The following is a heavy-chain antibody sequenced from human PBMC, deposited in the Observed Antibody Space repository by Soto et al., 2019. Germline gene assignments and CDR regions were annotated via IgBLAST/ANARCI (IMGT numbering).Heavy chain of an antibody. J-gene: IGHJ3*01. CDR1: GYTFTHQD. V-gene: IGHV1-8*01. CDR3: ARGIVGGSTRAFDV. Sequence: QVQLVQSGAEVKKPGASVRVSCTASGYTFTHQDVNWVRQAPGQGPEWMGWMNPKSGETGNAQIFQSRVKRTRDTSISTAYMELSSLRSGDTAIYFCARGIVGGSTRAFDVWGQGTKGTVSS. CDR2: MNPKSGET. D-gene: IGHD1-26*01.